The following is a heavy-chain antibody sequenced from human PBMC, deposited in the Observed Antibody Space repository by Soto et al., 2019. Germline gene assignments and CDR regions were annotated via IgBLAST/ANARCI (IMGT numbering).Heavy chain of an antibody. V-gene: IGHV3-23*01. CDR2: IGGRGDST. D-gene: IGHD6-19*01. CDR1: GFTFSSYA. J-gene: IGHJ4*02. CDR3: AKLDAVGWTGDY. Sequence: AGGSLRLSCAVSGFTFSSYAMSWVRQAPGKGLEWISTIGGRGDSTYYADSVKGRFSISRDNSKNTLYLQMNSLRAEDTAVYYCAKLDAVGWTGDYWGQGTLVTVSS.